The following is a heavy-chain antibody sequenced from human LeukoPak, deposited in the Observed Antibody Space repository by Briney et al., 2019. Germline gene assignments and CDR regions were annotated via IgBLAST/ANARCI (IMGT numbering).Heavy chain of an antibody. Sequence: GESLKISCKGSWYSFTTYWIGWVRQMPGKGLEWMGIFYPGDSDTRYSPSFQGQVTISVVKSISTAYLQWSSLKASDAAMYYCARSRITTGIHWFDPWGQGTLVTVSS. CDR1: WYSFTTYW. V-gene: IGHV5-51*01. CDR2: FYPGDSDT. D-gene: IGHD3-3*01. CDR3: ARSRITTGIHWFDP. J-gene: IGHJ5*02.